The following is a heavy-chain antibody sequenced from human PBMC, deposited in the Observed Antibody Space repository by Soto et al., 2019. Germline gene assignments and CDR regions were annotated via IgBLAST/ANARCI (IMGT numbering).Heavy chain of an antibody. Sequence: QVQVQESGPGLVKPSQTLSLTCSVSGGSINSDDHYWTWIRQPPGKGLEWIGAIYYSGTTNYNPSRTSRITVSIDTYKNQFSLNLTSVTAADTALDYCARQMRGGYWFAPWGQGTPVTVSS. CDR3: ARQMRGGYWFAP. CDR2: IYYSGTT. J-gene: IGHJ5*02. CDR1: GGSINSDDHY. V-gene: IGHV4-30-4*01.